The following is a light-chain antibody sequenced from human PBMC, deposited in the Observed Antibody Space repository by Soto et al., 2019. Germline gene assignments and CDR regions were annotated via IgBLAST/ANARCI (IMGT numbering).Light chain of an antibody. Sequence: QSVLTQPTSVSGSPGQSITICCTGTSSDVGGYNYVSWYQQHPGKAPKLLIYDVSNRPSGASNRFSGSKSGNTASLTISGLQAEDEADYYCSSYTGSTTLHYVFGTGTKVTVL. CDR1: SSDVGGYNY. J-gene: IGLJ1*01. V-gene: IGLV2-14*01. CDR2: DVS. CDR3: SSYTGSTTLHYV.